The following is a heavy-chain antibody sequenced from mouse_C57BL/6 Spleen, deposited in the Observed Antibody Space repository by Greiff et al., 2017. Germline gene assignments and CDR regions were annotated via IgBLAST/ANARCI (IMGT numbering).Heavy chain of an antibody. V-gene: IGHV1-66*01. CDR3: ARLDGYYFGY. J-gene: IGHJ2*01. CDR1: GYSFTSYY. D-gene: IGHD2-3*01. CDR2: IYPGRGNT. Sequence: QVQLQQSGPELVKPGASVKISCKASGYSFTSYYIHWVKQRPGQGLEWIGWIYPGRGNTKYNEKFKGKATLTADTSSSPAYMQLSSLTSEDSAVYYCARLDGYYFGYWGQGTTLTVSS.